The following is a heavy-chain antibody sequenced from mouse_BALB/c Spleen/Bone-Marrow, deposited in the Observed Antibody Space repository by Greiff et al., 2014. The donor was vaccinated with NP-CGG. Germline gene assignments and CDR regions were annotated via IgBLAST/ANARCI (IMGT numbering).Heavy chain of an antibody. D-gene: IGHD1-1*01. Sequence: VQLQQSVAELVKPGASVKLSCTASGFNIKDTYMHWVKQRPEQGLEWIGRIDPANGNTKYDPKFQGKATITADTSSNTAYLQLSSLTSEDTAVYYCALYYYGSSGFAYWGQGTLVTVSA. CDR1: GFNIKDTY. CDR2: IDPANGNT. J-gene: IGHJ3*01. V-gene: IGHV14-3*02. CDR3: ALYYYGSSGFAY.